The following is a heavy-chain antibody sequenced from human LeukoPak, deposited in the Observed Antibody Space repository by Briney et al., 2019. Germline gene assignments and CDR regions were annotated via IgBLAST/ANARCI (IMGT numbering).Heavy chain of an antibody. CDR3: ARATYDYDSSGYYCSYFDY. D-gene: IGHD3-22*01. CDR2: IYYSGST. CDR1: GGSISSYY. Sequence: SETLSLTCTVSGGSISSYYWSWIRQPPGKGLEWIGYIYYSGSTNYNPSLKSRVTISVDTSKNQFSLKLSSVTAADTAVYYCARATYDYDSSGYYCSYFDYWGQGTLVTVSS. V-gene: IGHV4-59*01. J-gene: IGHJ4*02.